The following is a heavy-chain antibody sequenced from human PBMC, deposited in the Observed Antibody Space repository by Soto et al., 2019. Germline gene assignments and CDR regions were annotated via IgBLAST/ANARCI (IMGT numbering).Heavy chain of an antibody. V-gene: IGHV1-46*01. J-gene: IGHJ4*02. D-gene: IGHD6-19*01. CDR3: ARASVAGAYFDY. CDR2: INPSGGST. Sequence: QVQLVQSGAEVKKPGASVMVSCKASGYTFTSYYMHWVRQAPGQGLEWMGIINPSGGSTSYAQKFQGRVTMTRDTSTSTVYMELSSLRSEDTAVYYCARASVAGAYFDYWGQGTLVTVSS. CDR1: GYTFTSYY.